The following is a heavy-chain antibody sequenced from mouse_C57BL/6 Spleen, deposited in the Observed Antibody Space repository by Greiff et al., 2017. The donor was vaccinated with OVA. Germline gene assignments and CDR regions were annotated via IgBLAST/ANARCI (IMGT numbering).Heavy chain of an antibody. Sequence: EVQLVESGGGLVQPKGSLKLSCAASGFSFNTYAMNWVRQAPGKGLEWVARIRSKSNNYATYYADSVKDRFTISRDDSESMLYLQMNNLKTEDTAMYYCVRHGNYYGSSYVLDYWGQGTSVTVSS. D-gene: IGHD1-1*01. J-gene: IGHJ4*01. CDR3: VRHGNYYGSSYVLDY. CDR2: IRSKSNNYAT. V-gene: IGHV10-1*01. CDR1: GFSFNTYA.